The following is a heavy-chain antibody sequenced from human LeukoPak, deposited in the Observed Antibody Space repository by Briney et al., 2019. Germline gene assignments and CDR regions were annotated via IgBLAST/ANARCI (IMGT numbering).Heavy chain of an antibody. CDR2: IYYSGST. CDR1: GGSISSSIHY. D-gene: IGHD2-2*01. Sequence: MPSETLSLTCTVSGGSISSSIHYWGWIRQPPGKGLEWIGSIYYSGSTYYNPSLKSRVTISVDTSKSLFSLKLRSLTAADTAVYYCARLPDCGSTTCLNDKWGQGTLVTVSS. J-gene: IGHJ4*02. V-gene: IGHV4-39*01. CDR3: ARLPDCGSTTCLNDK.